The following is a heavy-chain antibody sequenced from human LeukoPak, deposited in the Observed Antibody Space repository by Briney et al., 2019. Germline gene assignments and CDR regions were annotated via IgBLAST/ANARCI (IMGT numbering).Heavy chain of an antibody. V-gene: IGHV3-53*05. CDR1: GFTVSGNY. CDR2: IYSGSGDST. Sequence: PGGSLRLSCAASGFTVSGNYMSWVRQAPGKGLEWVSTIYSGSGDSTYYADSVKGRFTISRDNSKNTLYLQMNSLRAEDTAVYYCARDLGSSGWNWFDPWGQGTLVTVSS. D-gene: IGHD6-19*01. CDR3: ARDLGSSGWNWFDP. J-gene: IGHJ5*02.